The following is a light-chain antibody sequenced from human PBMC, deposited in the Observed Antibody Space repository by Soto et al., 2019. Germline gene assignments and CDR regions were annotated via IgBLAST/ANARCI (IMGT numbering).Light chain of an antibody. J-gene: IGLJ3*02. CDR3: SSQAVSSTLV. V-gene: IGLV2-14*01. Sequence: QSALTQPASVSGSPGQSITISCTGTSSDIGGYNYVSWYQQHPGKAPKHRIYDVSNRPSGVSNRFSGSKSGNTASLTISGLQAEDEADYYCSSQAVSSTLVFGGGTKLTVL. CDR1: SSDIGGYNY. CDR2: DVS.